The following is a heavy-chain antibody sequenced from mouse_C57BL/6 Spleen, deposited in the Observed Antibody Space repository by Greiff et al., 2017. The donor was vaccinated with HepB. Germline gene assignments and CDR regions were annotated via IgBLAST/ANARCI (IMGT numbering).Heavy chain of an antibody. CDR1: GYTFTSYW. CDR3: ARKDV. Sequence: QVQLQQPGAELVMPGASVKLSCKASGYTFTSYWMHWVKQRPGQGLEWIGEIDPSDSYTNYNQKFKGKSTVTVDKSSSTAYMQLSSLTSEDSAVYYCARKDVWGTGTTVTVSS. J-gene: IGHJ1*03. CDR2: IDPSDSYT. V-gene: IGHV1-69*01.